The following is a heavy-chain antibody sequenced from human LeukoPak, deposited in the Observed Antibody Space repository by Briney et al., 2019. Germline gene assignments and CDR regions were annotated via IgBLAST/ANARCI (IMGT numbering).Heavy chain of an antibody. Sequence: GGSLRLSCAASGFTFSSYAMSWVRQAPGKGLEWVSAISGSGGSTYYADSVKGRFTISRDNSKNTLYLQMNSLRAEDTAVYYCAKDRCSGGSCYYFDYWGQGTLVTVSS. J-gene: IGHJ4*02. V-gene: IGHV3-23*01. CDR1: GFTFSSYA. CDR2: ISGSGGST. D-gene: IGHD2-15*01. CDR3: AKDRCSGGSCYYFDY.